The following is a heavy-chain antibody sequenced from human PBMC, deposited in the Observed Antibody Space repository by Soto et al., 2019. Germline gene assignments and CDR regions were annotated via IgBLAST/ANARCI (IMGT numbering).Heavy chain of an antibody. CDR2: IYYSGST. V-gene: IGHV4-59*01. CDR1: GGSISSYY. CDR3: ARRATYYYYYYMDV. J-gene: IGHJ6*03. Sequence: SETLSLTCTVSGGSISSYYWSWIRQPPGKGLEWIGYIYYSGSTNYNPSLKSRVTISVDTSKNQFSLKLSSVTAADTAVYYCARRATYYYYYYMDVWGKGTTVTVSS. D-gene: IGHD5-12*01.